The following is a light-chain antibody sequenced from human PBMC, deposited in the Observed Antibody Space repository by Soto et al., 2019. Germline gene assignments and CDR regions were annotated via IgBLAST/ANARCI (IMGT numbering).Light chain of an antibody. V-gene: IGKV3-20*01. J-gene: IGKJ4*01. Sequence: EIVLTQSPGTLSLSSGERATLSCRASQSVRSNYLAWYQQKPGQAPMLLIYGASSRATGIPDRFGGRGSGTDFTLSISRLEPEEFAVYYCQQYASSPLTFGGGTKVDIK. CDR3: QQYASSPLT. CDR1: QSVRSNY. CDR2: GAS.